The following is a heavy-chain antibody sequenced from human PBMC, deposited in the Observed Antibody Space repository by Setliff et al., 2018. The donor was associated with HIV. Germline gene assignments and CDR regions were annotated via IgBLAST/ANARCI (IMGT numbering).Heavy chain of an antibody. CDR2: FDPEDGET. CDR1: GYTLTELS. CDR3: ARDLLSGWYHYYYYMDV. D-gene: IGHD6-19*01. J-gene: IGHJ6*03. Sequence: ASVKVSCKISGYTLTELSIHWVRQAPGKGLEWMANFDPEDGETFYAQKFQGRVTMTRDTSTSTVYMELSSLRSEDTAVYYCARDLLSGWYHYYYYMDVWGKGTTVTVSS. V-gene: IGHV1-24*01.